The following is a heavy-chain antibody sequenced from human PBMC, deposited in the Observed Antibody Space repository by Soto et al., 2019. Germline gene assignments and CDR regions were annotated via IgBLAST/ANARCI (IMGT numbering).Heavy chain of an antibody. CDR2: ISYDGSNK. CDR3: AKEGLRILEWLSYYIDY. J-gene: IGHJ4*02. V-gene: IGHV3-30*18. CDR1: GFTFSSYG. Sequence: GGSLRLSCAASGFTFSSYGMHWVRQAPGKGLEWVAVISYDGSNKYYADSVKGRFTISRDNSKNTLYLQMNSLRAEDTAVYYCAKEGLRILEWLSYYIDYWGQGTLVTVSS. D-gene: IGHD3-3*01.